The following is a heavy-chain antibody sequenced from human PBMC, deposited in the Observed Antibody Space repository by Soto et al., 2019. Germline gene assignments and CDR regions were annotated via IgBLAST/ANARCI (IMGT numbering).Heavy chain of an antibody. Sequence: KPGGSLRLSCAASGFTFSSYSMNWVRQAPGKGLEWVSSISSSSSYIYYADSVKGRFTISRDNAKNSLYLQMNSLRAEDTAVYSCARRISSWGINWFDTWGQGTLVTVSS. CDR1: GFTFSSYS. V-gene: IGHV3-21*01. CDR3: ARRISSWGINWFDT. J-gene: IGHJ5*02. D-gene: IGHD6-13*01. CDR2: ISSSSSYI.